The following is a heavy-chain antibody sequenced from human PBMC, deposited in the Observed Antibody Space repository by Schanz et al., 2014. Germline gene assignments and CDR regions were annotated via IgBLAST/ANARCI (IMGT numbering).Heavy chain of an antibody. CDR3: ARVSMEFERGKSYYYYMDV. CDR1: GYPFTSDD. V-gene: IGHV1-8*01. D-gene: IGHD3-10*01. Sequence: QVQLVQSGAEVKKPGASVKVSCRASGYPFTSDDITWVRQAPGQGLEWMGWMNPNSGDTGYPRKFKDRVTMTRNTSISTAYMELNSLTAEDTAVYYCARVSMEFERGKSYYYYMDVWGRGTTVTVSS. CDR2: MNPNSGDT. J-gene: IGHJ6*03.